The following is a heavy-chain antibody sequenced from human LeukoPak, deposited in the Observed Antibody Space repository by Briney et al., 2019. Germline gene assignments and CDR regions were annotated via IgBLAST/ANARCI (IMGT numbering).Heavy chain of an antibody. CDR2: ISGSGDT. V-gene: IGHV3-23*01. CDR3: AKEGGYNYGYLDS. CDR1: GFSYSSYT. D-gene: IGHD5-18*01. J-gene: IGHJ4*02. Sequence: GGSLRLSCAVSGFSYSSYTMSWVRQAPGKGLEGVSTISGSGDTYYVDSVKGRFTISRDNSKNTLYLQMNSLRAEDTAVYYCAKEGGYNYGYLDSWGQGTLVTVSS.